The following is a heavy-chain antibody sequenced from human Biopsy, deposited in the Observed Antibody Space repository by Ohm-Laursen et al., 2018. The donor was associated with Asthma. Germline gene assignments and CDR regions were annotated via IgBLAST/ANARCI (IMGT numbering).Heavy chain of an antibody. V-gene: IGHV1-69*01. Sequence: FSVKVSCKSLGGTFNTYVIGWVRQAPGQGLEWMGGINSVFGTTTYPQKFQDRVTITADDSTSTVYMELSSLRSEGTAVYYCARKAGSCISRTCYSLDFWGQGTLVTVSS. CDR2: INSVFGTT. CDR1: GGTFNTYV. J-gene: IGHJ4*02. D-gene: IGHD2-2*01. CDR3: ARKAGSCISRTCYSLDF.